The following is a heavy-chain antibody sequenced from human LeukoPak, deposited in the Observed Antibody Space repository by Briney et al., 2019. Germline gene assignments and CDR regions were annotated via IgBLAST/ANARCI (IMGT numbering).Heavy chain of an antibody. CDR1: GYSFTTYG. CDR3: ARDQNWASYNFDS. Sequence: ASVKVSCKPSGYSFTTYGISWVRQAPGQGLEWMGWISPYNGATNYAQKLQGRVTMTTDTSTSTAYMELRSLRSDDTAIYYCARDQNWASYNFDSWGQGTLVTVSS. D-gene: IGHD7-27*01. CDR2: ISPYNGAT. V-gene: IGHV1-18*01. J-gene: IGHJ4*02.